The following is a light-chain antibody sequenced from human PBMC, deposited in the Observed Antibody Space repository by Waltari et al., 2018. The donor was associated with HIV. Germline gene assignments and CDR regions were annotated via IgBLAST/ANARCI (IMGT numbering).Light chain of an antibody. CDR3: QQYNNWPSGT. CDR1: QSVSSN. CDR2: GAS. J-gene: IGKJ5*01. Sequence: EIVMTQSPATLSVSPGERATLSCRASQSVSSNLAWYQQKPGQAPRRLIYGASTRATGIPARFSGSGSGTEFTLTISSLQSEDFAVYYCQQYNNWPSGTFGQGTRLEIK. V-gene: IGKV3-15*01.